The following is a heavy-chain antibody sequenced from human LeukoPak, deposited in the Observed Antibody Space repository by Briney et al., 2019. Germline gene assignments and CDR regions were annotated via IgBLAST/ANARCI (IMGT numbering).Heavy chain of an antibody. D-gene: IGHD4-17*01. J-gene: IGHJ4*02. CDR3: ASKRGLRSYFDY. CDR1: GGSFSGYY. Sequence: PSETLSLTCAVYGGSFSGYYWSWIRQPPGKGLEWIGEINHSGSTNYNPSLKSRVTISVDTSKNQFSLKLSSVTAADTAVYYCASKRGLRSYFDYWGQGTLVTVSS. V-gene: IGHV4-34*01. CDR2: INHSGST.